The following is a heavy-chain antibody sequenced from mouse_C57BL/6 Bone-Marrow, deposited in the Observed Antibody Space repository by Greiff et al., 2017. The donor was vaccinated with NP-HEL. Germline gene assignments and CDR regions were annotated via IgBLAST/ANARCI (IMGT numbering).Heavy chain of an antibody. D-gene: IGHD1-1*01. Sequence: VQLKESGPELVKPGASVKISCKASGYSFTDYNMNWVKQSNGKSLEWIGVINPNYGTTSYNQKFKGKATLTVDQSSSTAYMQLNSLTSEDSAVYYCARIHYGSSYGAMDYWGQGTSVTVSS. CDR2: INPNYGTT. J-gene: IGHJ4*01. CDR3: ARIHYGSSYGAMDY. CDR1: GYSFTDYN. V-gene: IGHV1-39*01.